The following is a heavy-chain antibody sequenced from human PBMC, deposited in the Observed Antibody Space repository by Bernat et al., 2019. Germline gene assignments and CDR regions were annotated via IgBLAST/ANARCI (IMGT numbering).Heavy chain of an antibody. Sequence: QVQLVESGAEVKKPGASVKVSCKASGYTFTSYGISWVRQAPGQGLEWMGWISAYNGNTNYAQKLQGRVTMTTDTSTSTAYMELRSLRSDDTAVYYCARDRYYYDSSADKGGDYWGQGTLVTVSS. CDR3: ARDRYYYDSSADKGGDY. V-gene: IGHV1-18*01. J-gene: IGHJ4*02. CDR2: ISAYNGNT. CDR1: GYTFTSYG. D-gene: IGHD3-22*01.